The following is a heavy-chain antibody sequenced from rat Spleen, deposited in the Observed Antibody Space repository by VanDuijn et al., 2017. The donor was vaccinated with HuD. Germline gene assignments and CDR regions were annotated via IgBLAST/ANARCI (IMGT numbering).Heavy chain of an antibody. CDR3: ARPTEGIAWFVY. CDR1: GFTFSDYG. V-gene: IGHV5-29*01. CDR2: IIYDGSRT. D-gene: IGHD1-11*01. J-gene: IGHJ3*01. Sequence: EVQLVESGGGLVQPGRSLKLSCAASGFTFSDYGVAWVRQAPTKGLEWVATIIYDGSRTHYRDSVKGRFTISRDNANSILYLRMDSLRSADTATYYCARPTEGIAWFVYWGQGTLVTVSS.